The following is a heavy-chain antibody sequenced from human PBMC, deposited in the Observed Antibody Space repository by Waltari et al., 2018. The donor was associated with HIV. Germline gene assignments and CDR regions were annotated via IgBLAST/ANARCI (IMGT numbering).Heavy chain of an antibody. D-gene: IGHD2-15*01. CDR1: GFIFRDFA. CDR3: AREGIVAAPFDF. CDR2: ISRDRSSK. Sequence: QVQLVESGGGMVQPGGSRRLSCAASGFIFRDFAIHWVRQAPGKGLEWVAVISRDRSSKYYADSVQGRFTISRDNSKNSLHLHMNSLRPKDTAVYYCAREGIVAAPFDFWGLGTLVTVSS. V-gene: IGHV3-30*01. J-gene: IGHJ4*02.